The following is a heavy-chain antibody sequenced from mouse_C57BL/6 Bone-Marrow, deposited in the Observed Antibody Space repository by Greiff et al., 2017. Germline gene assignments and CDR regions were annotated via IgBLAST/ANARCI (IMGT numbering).Heavy chain of an antibody. CDR1: GYTFTSYW. Sequence: VQLQQPGAELVRPGTSVTLSCKASGYTFTSYWMHWVKQRPGQGLEWIGAIDPSDSYTNYNQKFKGKATLTVDKSASTAYMQLSSLTSEDAAVYDFASLCDGDYWGQGTTLTVSS. J-gene: IGHJ2*01. V-gene: IGHV1-59*01. D-gene: IGHD6-2*01. CDR3: ASLCDGDY. CDR2: IDPSDSYT.